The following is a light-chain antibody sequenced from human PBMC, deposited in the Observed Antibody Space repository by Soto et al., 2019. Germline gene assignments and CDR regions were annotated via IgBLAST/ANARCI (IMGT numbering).Light chain of an antibody. CDR2: AAS. J-gene: IGKJ1*01. CDR1: QDISHY. Sequence: DIQMTQSPYSLSASVGDRVTITCRASQDISHYLAWYQQKPGKVPKLLLYAASTLQSGVPSRFSGSGSGTDFTLTISSLQPEDVATYYCQKYNSAPPTFGQGTKVEIK. V-gene: IGKV1-27*01. CDR3: QKYNSAPPT.